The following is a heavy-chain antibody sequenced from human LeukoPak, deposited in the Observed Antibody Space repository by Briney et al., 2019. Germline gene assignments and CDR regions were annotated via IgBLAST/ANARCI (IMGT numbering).Heavy chain of an antibody. CDR1: GGSISSFY. Sequence: SETLSLTCTVSGGSISSFYWTWIRQPPGKGLEWIGYLYYSGSTNYNPSLKSRVTMSVGTSKNLFSLKLSSVTAADTAVYYCARVYYYDSSASLLDAFDIWGQGTMVTVSS. J-gene: IGHJ3*02. V-gene: IGHV4-59*08. D-gene: IGHD3-22*01. CDR2: LYYSGST. CDR3: ARVYYYDSSASLLDAFDI.